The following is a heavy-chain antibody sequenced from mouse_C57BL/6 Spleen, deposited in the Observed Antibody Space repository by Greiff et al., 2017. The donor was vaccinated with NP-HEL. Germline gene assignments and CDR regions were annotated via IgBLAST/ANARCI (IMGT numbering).Heavy chain of an antibody. J-gene: IGHJ2*01. CDR1: GYSITSGYY. D-gene: IGHD1-1*01. V-gene: IGHV3-6*01. CDR3: ARGITTVVATDY. CDR2: ISYDGSN. Sequence: VQLKQSGPGLVKPSQSLSLTCSVTGYSITSGYYWNWIRQFPGNKLEWMGYISYDGSNNYNPSLKNRISITRDTSKNQFFLKLNSVTTEDTATYYCARGITTVVATDYWGQGTTLTVSS.